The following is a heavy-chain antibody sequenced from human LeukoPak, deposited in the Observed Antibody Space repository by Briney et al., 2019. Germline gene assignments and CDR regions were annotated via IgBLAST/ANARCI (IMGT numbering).Heavy chain of an antibody. D-gene: IGHD6-13*01. CDR3: ARGGIAAAGVAYYYYYGMDV. CDR2: INHRGST. CDR1: GGSFSGYY. J-gene: IGHJ6*02. Sequence: TSESLSLTCAVYGGSFSGYYWSWIRQPPGKGLEWIGEINHRGSTNYNPSLKSRVTISVDTSKNQFSLKLSSVTAADTAVYYCARGGIAAAGVAYYYYYGMDVWGQGTTVTVSS. V-gene: IGHV4-34*01.